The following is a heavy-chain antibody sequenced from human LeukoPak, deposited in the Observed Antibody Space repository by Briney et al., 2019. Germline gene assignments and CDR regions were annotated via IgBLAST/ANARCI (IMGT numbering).Heavy chain of an antibody. Sequence: PGGSLRLSCAASGFTFSSNVMIWVRQAPGKGLEWVSSIPASGGSTYYADSVKGRFTISRDNSKNSLYLQMNSLRAEDTAVYYCAVSPQSRTAYWGQGTLVTVSS. J-gene: IGHJ4*02. V-gene: IGHV3-23*01. CDR1: GFTFSSNV. CDR2: IPASGGST. CDR3: AVSPQSRTAY.